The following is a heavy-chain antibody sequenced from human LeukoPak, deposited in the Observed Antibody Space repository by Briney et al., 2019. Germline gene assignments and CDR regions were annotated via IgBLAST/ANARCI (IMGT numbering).Heavy chain of an antibody. Sequence: APVKVSCKASGYTFTGYYMHWVRQAPGQGLEWMGWISPNSGGTNYAQKFQGRVTMTRDTSISTAYMELSRLRSDDTAVYYCARDLGAVAGQFWFDPWGQGTLVTVSS. CDR3: ARDLGAVAGQFWFDP. D-gene: IGHD6-19*01. V-gene: IGHV1-2*02. CDR2: ISPNSGGT. J-gene: IGHJ5*02. CDR1: GYTFTGYY.